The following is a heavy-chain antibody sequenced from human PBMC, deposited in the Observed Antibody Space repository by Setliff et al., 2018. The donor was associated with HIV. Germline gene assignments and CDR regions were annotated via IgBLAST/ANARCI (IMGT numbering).Heavy chain of an antibody. V-gene: IGHV4-61*02. CDR3: ARESPSSSWFYFDF. J-gene: IGHJ4*02. Sequence: TSETLSLTCTVSGGSVSSGSYYWSWIRQPAGKGLEWIGRIYTSGSTNYSPSLKSRVTVSVDTSKNQFSLKLGSVTAADTAVYYCARESPSSSWFYFDFWGQGTLVTVSS. CDR1: GGSVSSGSYY. D-gene: IGHD6-13*01. CDR2: IYTSGST.